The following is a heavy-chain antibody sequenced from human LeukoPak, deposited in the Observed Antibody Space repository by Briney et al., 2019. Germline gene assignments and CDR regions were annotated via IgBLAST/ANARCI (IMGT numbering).Heavy chain of an antibody. Sequence: GGSLRLSCAASGFTFSSYGMHWVRQAPGKGLEWVAVISYVGSIKYYADSVKGRFTISRDNSKNTLYLQMNSLRAEDTAVYYCAKDQAGAHHYWGQGTLVTVSS. CDR1: GFTFSSYG. V-gene: IGHV3-30*18. D-gene: IGHD1-26*01. CDR2: ISYVGSIK. J-gene: IGHJ4*02. CDR3: AKDQAGAHHY.